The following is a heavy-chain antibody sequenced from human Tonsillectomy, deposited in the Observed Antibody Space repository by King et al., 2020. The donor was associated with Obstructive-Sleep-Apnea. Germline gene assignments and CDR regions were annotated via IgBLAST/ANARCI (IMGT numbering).Heavy chain of an antibody. Sequence: VQLVESGGGLVQPGGSLRLSCAASGFTFSDHFMDWVRQAPGKGLEWVGRSKNEVHSYSTEYSASMKGRFTISRDDSKKSLFQQMNSLRAEDTAMYFCAGYLSGTPYWGQGTLVTVSS. CDR2: SKNEVHSYST. CDR3: AGYLSGTPY. CDR1: GFTFSDHF. J-gene: IGHJ4*02. V-gene: IGHV3-72*01. D-gene: IGHD6-13*01.